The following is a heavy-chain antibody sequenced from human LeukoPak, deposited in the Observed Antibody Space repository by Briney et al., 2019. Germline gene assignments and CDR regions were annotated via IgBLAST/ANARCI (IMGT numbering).Heavy chain of an antibody. D-gene: IGHD3-9*01. CDR3: ARVTSHYDILTGYSTSPIYYYYSGMDV. J-gene: IGHJ6*02. CDR1: GGTFSSYA. Sequence: AAVKDSCKASGGTFSSYAISWVRQAPGQGLEWMGGIIPIIGTANYAQKFQGRVTITADESTSTAYMELSSLRSEDTAVYYCARVTSHYDILTGYSTSPIYYYYSGMDVWGQGTTETVYS. CDR2: IIPIIGTA. V-gene: IGHV1-69*13.